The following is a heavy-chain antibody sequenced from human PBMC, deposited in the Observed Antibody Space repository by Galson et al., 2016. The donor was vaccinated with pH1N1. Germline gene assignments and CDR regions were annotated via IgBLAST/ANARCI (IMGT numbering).Heavy chain of an antibody. CDR3: AKDTGA. Sequence: LRLSCAASGVTVSNNYMSWVRQAPGKGLEWVSCIYSGGDTYYADSVKGRFTVSRDSSKNTVYLQMNSLRAEDTAVYYCAKDTGAWGQGTLVTVSS. J-gene: IGHJ5*02. D-gene: IGHD7-27*01. CDR1: GVTVSNNY. V-gene: IGHV3-53*01. CDR2: IYSGGDT.